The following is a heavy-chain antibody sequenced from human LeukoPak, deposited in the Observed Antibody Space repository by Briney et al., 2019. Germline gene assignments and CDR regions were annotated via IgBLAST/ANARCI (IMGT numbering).Heavy chain of an antibody. CDR1: GFTFYNSA. CDR2: IDFDGSPK. J-gene: IGHJ4*02. Sequence: PGGSPRLSCTAPGFTFYNSAIQWVRQAPGEGLGWVAFIDFDGSPKHYADSVKGRFTISRDKSQNTVYLQMNSLRGEDTALYYCAIGSANYYFDYGGQGTLVTVSS. V-gene: IGHV3-30*02. D-gene: IGHD3-10*01. CDR3: AIGSANYYFDY.